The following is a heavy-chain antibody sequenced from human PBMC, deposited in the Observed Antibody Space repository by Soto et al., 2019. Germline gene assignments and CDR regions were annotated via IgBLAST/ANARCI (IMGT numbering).Heavy chain of an antibody. Sequence: PGGSLRLSCAASGFTFSSYGMHWVRQAPGKGLEWVAVISYDGSNKYYADSVKGRFTISRDNSKNTLYLQMNSLRAEDTAVYYCAKGFSYSSGDDWGQGTLVTVSS. CDR1: GFTFSSYG. V-gene: IGHV3-30*18. CDR3: AKGFSYSSGDD. D-gene: IGHD6-25*01. CDR2: ISYDGSNK. J-gene: IGHJ4*02.